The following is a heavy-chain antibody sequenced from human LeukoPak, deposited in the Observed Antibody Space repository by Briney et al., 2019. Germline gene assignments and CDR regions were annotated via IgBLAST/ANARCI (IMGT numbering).Heavy chain of an antibody. Sequence: PSETLSLTCTVSGGSISNYYWSWIRQPPGKGLEWIGDIYYSGSTSYNPSLKSRVSISVDTSKSQFSLKLYSVTAADTAVYYCARDASGNDLGYAFDIWSQGTVVTVSS. V-gene: IGHV4-59*01. J-gene: IGHJ3*02. D-gene: IGHD5-12*01. CDR1: GGSISNYY. CDR2: IYYSGST. CDR3: ARDASGNDLGYAFDI.